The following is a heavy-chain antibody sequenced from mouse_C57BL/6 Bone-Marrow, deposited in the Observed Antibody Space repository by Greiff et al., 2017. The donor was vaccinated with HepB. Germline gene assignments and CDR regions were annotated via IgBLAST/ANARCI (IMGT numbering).Heavy chain of an antibody. CDR2: IDPSDSYT. Sequence: QVQLQQPGAELVRPGTSVKLSCKASGYTFTSYWMHWVKQRPGQGLEWIGVIDPSDSYTNYNQKFKGKATLTVDTSSSTAYMQLSSLTSEDSAVYYCARWKDPPGLDYWGQGTTLTVSS. CDR1: GYTFTSYW. V-gene: IGHV1-59*01. J-gene: IGHJ2*01. CDR3: ARWKDPPGLDY.